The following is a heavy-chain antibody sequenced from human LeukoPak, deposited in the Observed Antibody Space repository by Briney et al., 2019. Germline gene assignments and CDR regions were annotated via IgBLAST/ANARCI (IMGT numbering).Heavy chain of an antibody. Sequence: GGSLRLSCAASGFAFSSYTMSWVRQAPGKGLEWVSTITTSDGNTYYADSVKGRFTISRDNSRNTLYLQMDGLRAEDAAVYYCAKAPPGTAHYYFDSWGQGTLVTVSS. CDR1: GFAFSSYT. D-gene: IGHD3-10*01. J-gene: IGHJ4*02. CDR2: ITTSDGNT. CDR3: AKAPPGTAHYYFDS. V-gene: IGHV3-23*01.